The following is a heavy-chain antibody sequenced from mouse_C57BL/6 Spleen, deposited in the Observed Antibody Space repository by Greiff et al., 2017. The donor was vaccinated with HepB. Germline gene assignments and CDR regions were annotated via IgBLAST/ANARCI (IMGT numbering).Heavy chain of an antibody. CDR3: AKMVTEGDWYFDV. D-gene: IGHD2-2*01. V-gene: IGHV1-82*01. CDR2: IYPGDGDT. CDR1: GYAFSSSW. J-gene: IGHJ1*03. Sequence: VQLVESGPELVKPGASVKISCKASGYAFSSSWMNWVKQRPGKGLEWIGRIYPGDGDTNYNGKFKGKATLTADKSSSTAYMQLSSLTSEDSAVYFCAKMVTEGDWYFDVWGTGTTVTVSS.